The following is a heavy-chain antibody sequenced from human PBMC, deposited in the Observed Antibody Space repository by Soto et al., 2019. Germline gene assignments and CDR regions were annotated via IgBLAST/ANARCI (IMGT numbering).Heavy chain of an antibody. CDR2: MNPNSGNT. J-gene: IGHJ3*02. Sequence: ASVKVSCKASGYTFTSYDINWVRQATGQGLEWMGWMNPNSGNTGYAQKFQGRVTMTRNTSISTAYMELSSLRSEDTAVYYCARAGYYDFWSGYRPDAFDIWGQGTMVTVSS. V-gene: IGHV1-8*01. D-gene: IGHD3-3*01. CDR1: GYTFTSYD. CDR3: ARAGYYDFWSGYRPDAFDI.